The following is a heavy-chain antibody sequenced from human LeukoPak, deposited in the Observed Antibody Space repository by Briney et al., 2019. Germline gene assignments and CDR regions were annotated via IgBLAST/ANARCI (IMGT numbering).Heavy chain of an antibody. CDR1: GGSFSGYY. CDR2: INHSGST. D-gene: IGHD6-13*01. J-gene: IGHJ4*02. V-gene: IGHV4-34*01. Sequence: PSETPSLTCAVYGGSFSGYYWSWIRQPPGKGLEWIGEINHSGSTNYNPSLKSRVTISVDTSKNQFSLKLSSVTAADTAVYYCARGSGGIAAASLDYWGQGTLVTVSS. CDR3: ARGSGGIAAASLDY.